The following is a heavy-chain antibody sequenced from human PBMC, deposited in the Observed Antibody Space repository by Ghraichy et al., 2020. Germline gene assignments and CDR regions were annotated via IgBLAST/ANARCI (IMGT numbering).Heavy chain of an antibody. CDR2: IRANGGNT. D-gene: IGHD6-13*01. J-gene: IGHJ4*02. Sequence: SCVASGFLFSKNAMGWVRQTPGRGLEWVSGIRANGGNTYYADSVKGRFTISRDNSRSTLHLQMNSLKAEDTAVYYCARGPEDRYSTSFFDYWGQGALVTVSS. V-gene: IGHV3-23*01. CDR1: GFLFSKNA. CDR3: ARGPEDRYSTSFFDY.